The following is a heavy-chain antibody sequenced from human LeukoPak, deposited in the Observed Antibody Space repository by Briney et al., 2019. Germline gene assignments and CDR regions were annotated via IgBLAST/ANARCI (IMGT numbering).Heavy chain of an antibody. CDR2: IYYSGST. CDR3: ARLRSGSGWYAY. Sequence: SETLSLTCTVSGGSISSSRYHWGWIRQPPGKGLEWIGRIYYSGSTYYNPALKGRVTISVDTSKNQSSLKQSSVAAAATVLYYCARLRSGSGWYAYWGQGALVSVPT. D-gene: IGHD6-19*01. J-gene: IGHJ1*01. V-gene: IGHV4-39*01. CDR1: GGSISSSRYH.